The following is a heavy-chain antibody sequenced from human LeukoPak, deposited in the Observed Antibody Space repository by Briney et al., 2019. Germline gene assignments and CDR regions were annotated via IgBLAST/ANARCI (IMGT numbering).Heavy chain of an antibody. CDR2: ISADGGST. Sequence: GGSLRLSCVVSGINFADYAMHWVRQPPGKGLEWVSLISADGGSTFSADSVKGRFSISRDNSKNSLYLQMNSLRSEDTAMHYCAKESGKFDYWGQGTLVAVSS. V-gene: IGHV3-43*02. CDR3: AKESGKFDY. J-gene: IGHJ4*02. CDR1: GINFADYA.